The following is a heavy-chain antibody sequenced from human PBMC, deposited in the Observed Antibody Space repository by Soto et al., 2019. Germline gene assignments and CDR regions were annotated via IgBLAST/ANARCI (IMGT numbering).Heavy chain of an antibody. J-gene: IGHJ5*02. CDR3: ARRGNHDSGSYYEDWVDP. D-gene: IGHD3-10*01. CDR1: GGSFISYS. CDR2: IYYSGST. Sequence: PSEILSLTSTVSGGSFISYSCSCMRPPPGRGLEWIGYIYYSGSTNYNPSLKSRVTISVDTSKNQFSLKLSSVTAADTAVYYCARRGNHDSGSYYEDWVDPWGQGTLVTVS. V-gene: IGHV4-59*08.